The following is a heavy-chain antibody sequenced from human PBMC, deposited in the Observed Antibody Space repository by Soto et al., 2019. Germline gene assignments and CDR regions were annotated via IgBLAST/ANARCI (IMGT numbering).Heavy chain of an antibody. V-gene: IGHV4-34*01. Sequence: QVQLQQWGAGLLKPSETLSLTCAVYGGSFSGYYWSWIRQTRGKGLEWIGEINHSGSTNYNPSLKSRVTISVDTSKNQFSLKLSSVTAADTAVYYCARGLGSSGWYYYYGMDVWGQGTTVPVSS. D-gene: IGHD6-19*01. CDR1: GGSFSGYY. CDR2: INHSGST. CDR3: ARGLGSSGWYYYYGMDV. J-gene: IGHJ6*02.